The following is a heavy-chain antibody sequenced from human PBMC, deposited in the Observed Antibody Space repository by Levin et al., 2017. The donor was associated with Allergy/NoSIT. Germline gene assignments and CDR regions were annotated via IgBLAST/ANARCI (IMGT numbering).Heavy chain of an antibody. CDR2: IDASGENI. CDR1: GFTFTSHA. V-gene: IGHV3-23*01. Sequence: LSGGSLRLSCTASGFTFTSHAMSWVRRAPGKGLEWLSSIDASGENIYYAGSVKGRFTISRDNSKKTVYLQMTSLRADDTAIYYCAKDPGGGSSFDSWGLGTLVTVSS. CDR3: AKDPGGGSSFDS. D-gene: IGHD3-16*01. J-gene: IGHJ4*02.